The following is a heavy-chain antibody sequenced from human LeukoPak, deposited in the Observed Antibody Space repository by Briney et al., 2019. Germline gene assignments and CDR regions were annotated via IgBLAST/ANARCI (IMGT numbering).Heavy chain of an antibody. CDR3: ATYQGGELAFDY. Sequence: PGRSLRLSCAASGFTFNDYAMHWVRQAPGKGLEWVSGISWNSGRIGYADSVKGRFTISRDNAKNSLYLQMNSLRAEDTAVYYCATYQGGELAFDYWGQGTLVTVSS. D-gene: IGHD1-26*01. V-gene: IGHV3-9*01. CDR1: GFTFNDYA. CDR2: ISWNSGRI. J-gene: IGHJ4*02.